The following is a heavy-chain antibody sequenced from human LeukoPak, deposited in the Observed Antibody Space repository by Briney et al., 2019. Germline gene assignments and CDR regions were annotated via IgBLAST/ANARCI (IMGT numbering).Heavy chain of an antibody. CDR3: ARDTVEDY. CDR2: ISAYNGNT. Sequence: GLEWMGWISAYNGNTNYAQKLQGRVTMTRNTSISTAYMELSSLRSEDTAVYYCARDTVEDYWGQGTLVTVSS. J-gene: IGHJ4*02. D-gene: IGHD4-23*01. V-gene: IGHV1-18*01.